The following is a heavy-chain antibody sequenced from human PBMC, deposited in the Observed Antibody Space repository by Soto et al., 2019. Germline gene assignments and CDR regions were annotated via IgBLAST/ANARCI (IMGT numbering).Heavy chain of an antibody. CDR3: ARHDCISSSCYYYYYYVMDV. Sequence: ASVTVTCQASGGTFSSYAISWLRQAPGQGLEWMGGIIPFFDTANYAQQFQGRVTITADESTSTAYMELSSLRSEDTAVYYCARHDCISSSCYYYYYYVMDVWG. J-gene: IGHJ6*02. D-gene: IGHD2-2*01. V-gene: IGHV1-69*13. CDR1: GGTFSSYA. CDR2: IIPFFDTA.